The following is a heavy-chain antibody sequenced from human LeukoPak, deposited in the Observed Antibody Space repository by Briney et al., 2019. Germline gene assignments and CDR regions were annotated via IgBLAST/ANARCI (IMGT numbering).Heavy chain of an antibody. V-gene: IGHV3-23*01. Sequence: GGSLRLSCATSGFIFSNYAVNWVRQAPGKGLEWVSIISGSGDTTYYADSVKGRFTISRDNSKNTLYLQMNSLRAEDTAVYYCAKVEYSSSWYGGYFDYWGQGTLVTVSS. J-gene: IGHJ4*02. CDR3: AKVEYSSSWYGGYFDY. CDR2: ISGSGDTT. CDR1: GFIFSNYA. D-gene: IGHD6-13*01.